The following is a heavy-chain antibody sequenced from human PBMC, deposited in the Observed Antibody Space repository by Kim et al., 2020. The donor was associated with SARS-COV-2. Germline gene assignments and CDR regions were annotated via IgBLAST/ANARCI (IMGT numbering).Heavy chain of an antibody. V-gene: IGHV4-30-4*01. J-gene: IGHJ5*02. CDR2: IYYSGST. D-gene: IGHD2-2*01. CDR1: GGSISSGDYY. CDR3: ARDKPWVPAAMGLSNWFDP. Sequence: SETLSLTCTVSGGSISSGDYYWSWIRQPPGKGLEWIGYIYYSGSTYYNPSLKSRVTISVDTSKNQFSLKLSSVTAADTAVYYCARDKPWVPAAMGLSNWFDPWGQGTLVTVSS.